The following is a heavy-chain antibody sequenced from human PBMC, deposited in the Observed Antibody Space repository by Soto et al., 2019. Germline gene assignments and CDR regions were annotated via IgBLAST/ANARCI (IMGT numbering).Heavy chain of an antibody. CDR1: GFTFNDYA. D-gene: IGHD3-3*01. Sequence: AGGSLRLSCAVSGFTFNDYAMSGVRQAPGKGLEWVSTISGSLGSAYYAASVEGRFTISGDNSNNTLYLQMNSLRVEDTATYYCAKDSRLPGFGLLIHAFDIWGQGTMVTVSS. V-gene: IGHV3-23*01. CDR3: AKDSRLPGFGLLIHAFDI. J-gene: IGHJ3*02. CDR2: ISGSLGSA.